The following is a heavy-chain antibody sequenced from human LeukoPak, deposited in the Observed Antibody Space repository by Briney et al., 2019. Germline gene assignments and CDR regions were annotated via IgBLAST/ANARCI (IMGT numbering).Heavy chain of an antibody. Sequence: GASVKVSCKASGYTFTGYYIHWVRQAPGQGLEWMGWINPNSGGTNYAQKFQGRVTMTRDTSISTAYMELTRLRSDDTAVFYCARAPLGDPLRFFDDWGQGTLVTVSS. CDR1: GYTFTGYY. D-gene: IGHD3-3*01. J-gene: IGHJ5*02. CDR2: INPNSGGT. V-gene: IGHV1-2*02. CDR3: ARAPLGDPLRFFDD.